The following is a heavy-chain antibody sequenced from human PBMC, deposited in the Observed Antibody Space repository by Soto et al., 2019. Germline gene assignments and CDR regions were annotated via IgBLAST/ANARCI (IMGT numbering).Heavy chain of an antibody. J-gene: IGHJ3*02. D-gene: IGHD2-2*01. V-gene: IGHV3-9*01. Sequence: EVQLVESGGGLVQPGRSLRLSCAASGFTFDDYAMHWVRQAPGKGLEWVSGISWNSGSIGYADSVKGRFTISRDNAKNSLYLQMNSLRAEDTALYYCAKDRHIWMSVVPAAPDDAFDIWGQGTMVTVSS. CDR1: GFTFDDYA. CDR3: AKDRHIWMSVVPAAPDDAFDI. CDR2: ISWNSGSI.